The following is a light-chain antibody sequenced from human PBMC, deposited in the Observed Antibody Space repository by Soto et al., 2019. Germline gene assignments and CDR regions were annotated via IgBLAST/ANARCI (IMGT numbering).Light chain of an antibody. CDR2: DAS. J-gene: IGKJ4*01. CDR1: QSVSSY. V-gene: IGKV3-11*01. CDR3: QQRSNWPRVLT. Sequence: EIVLTQSPATLSLSPGERATLSCRASQSVSSYLAWYQQKPGQAPRLLIYDASNRATGIPARFSGSGSGTDLTITIRWLEPEDFAVYSCQQRSNWPRVLTFGGGTKVEIK.